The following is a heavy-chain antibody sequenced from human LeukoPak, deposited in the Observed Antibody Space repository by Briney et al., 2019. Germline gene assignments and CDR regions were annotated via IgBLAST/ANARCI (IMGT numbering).Heavy chain of an antibody. V-gene: IGHV1-2*02. D-gene: IGHD6-6*01. CDR3: AIPSSSFPSPFDY. CDR2: INPNSGGT. Sequence: ASVKVSCKASGYTFTGYYMHWVRQAPGQGLEWMGWINPNSGGTNYAQKFQGRVTMTRDTPISTAYMELSRLRSDDTAVYYCAIPSSSFPSPFDYWGQGTLVTVSS. J-gene: IGHJ4*02. CDR1: GYTFTGYY.